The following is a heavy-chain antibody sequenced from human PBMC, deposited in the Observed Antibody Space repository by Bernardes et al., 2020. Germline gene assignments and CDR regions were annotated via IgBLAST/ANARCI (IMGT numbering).Heavy chain of an antibody. CDR2: ISAYNGNT. CDR3: ARDAIAAAGHYYYYGMDV. CDR1: GYTFTSYG. V-gene: IGHV1-18*01. Sequence: ASAKVSCKASGYTFTSYGISWVRQAPGQRLESMGWISAYNGNTNYAQKLQGRVTMTTDTSTSTAYMELRSLRSDDTAVYYCARDAIAAAGHYYYYGMDVWGQGTTVTVSS. J-gene: IGHJ6*02. D-gene: IGHD6-13*01.